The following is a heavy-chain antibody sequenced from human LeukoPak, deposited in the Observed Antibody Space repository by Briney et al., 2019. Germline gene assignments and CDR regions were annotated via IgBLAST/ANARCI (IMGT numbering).Heavy chain of an antibody. CDR3: AKYVGGRGAFDI. CDR2: ISWNSGYI. J-gene: IGHJ3*02. CDR1: GFTFDDYA. Sequence: GRSLRLSCAASGFTFDDYAMHWVRQAPGKGLEWVSGISWNSGYIGYADSVKGRFTISRDNAKNSLYLQMNSLGVEDTALYYCAKYVGGRGAFDIWGQGTMVTVSS. V-gene: IGHV3-9*01. D-gene: IGHD6-25*01.